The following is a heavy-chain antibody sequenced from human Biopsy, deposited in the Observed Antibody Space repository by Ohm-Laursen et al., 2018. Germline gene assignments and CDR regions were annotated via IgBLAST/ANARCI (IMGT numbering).Heavy chain of an antibody. J-gene: IGHJ4*02. Sequence: ASVKVSCKVSGYSFTSYYMHWVRQAPGQGLEWMGMNNPSGYTTSYPQIFQVRVTMTRDTSKSTVYMELISLRSADTAVYFCARNTGWYGDLYYFDYWGQGTLVTVSS. CDR2: NNPSGYTT. D-gene: IGHD6-19*01. CDR3: ARNTGWYGDLYYFDY. V-gene: IGHV1-46*01. CDR1: GYSFTSYY.